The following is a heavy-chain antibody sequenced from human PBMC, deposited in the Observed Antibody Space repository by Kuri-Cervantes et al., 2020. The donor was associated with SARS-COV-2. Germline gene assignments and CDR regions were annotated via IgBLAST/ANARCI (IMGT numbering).Heavy chain of an antibody. CDR2: VNPSDSEA. CDR3: ARLRYSPYYYGMDV. Sequence: GESLKISCRASGYRFTSYWIGWVRQMPGKGLEWMGIVNPSDSEARYSPSFQGQVTISVDKSINTAYLHWTSLRVADTAVYYCARLRYSPYYYGMDVWGQGTTVTVSS. V-gene: IGHV5-51*01. J-gene: IGHJ6*02. CDR1: GYRFTSYW. D-gene: IGHD1-26*01.